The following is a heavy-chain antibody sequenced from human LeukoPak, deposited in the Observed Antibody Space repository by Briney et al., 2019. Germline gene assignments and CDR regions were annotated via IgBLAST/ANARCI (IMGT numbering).Heavy chain of an antibody. CDR1: GFTFSSYA. D-gene: IGHD2-21*02. CDR2: ISGSGGST. Sequence: GGSLGLSCAASGFTFSSYAMSWVRQAPGKGLEWVSAISGSGGSTYYADSVKGRFTISRDNSKNTLYLQMNSLRAEDTAVYYCAKRLSYYYYYMDVWGKGTTVTVSS. V-gene: IGHV3-23*01. CDR3: AKRLSYYYYYMDV. J-gene: IGHJ6*03.